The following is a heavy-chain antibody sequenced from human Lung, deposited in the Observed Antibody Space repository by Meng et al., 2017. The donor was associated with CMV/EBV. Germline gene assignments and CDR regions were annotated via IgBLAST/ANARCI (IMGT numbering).Heavy chain of an antibody. CDR3: ARVEVGITSGDY. Sequence: QAQLVHSGGEVKKPGASVKVSCKASGYTFTNYGITWVRQAPGQGLEWMGWINAYNGDTNYAQTLQGRVTMTTDTSTSTAYMELRSLRSDVTAVYYCARVEVGITSGDYWGQGTLVTVSS. D-gene: IGHD1-26*01. V-gene: IGHV1-18*01. CDR1: GYTFTNYG. J-gene: IGHJ4*02. CDR2: INAYNGDT.